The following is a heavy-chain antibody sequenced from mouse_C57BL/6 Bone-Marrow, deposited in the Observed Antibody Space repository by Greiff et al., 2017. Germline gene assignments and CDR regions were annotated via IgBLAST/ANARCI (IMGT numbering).Heavy chain of an antibody. D-gene: IGHD1-1*01. J-gene: IGHJ1*03. V-gene: IGHV5-16*01. Sequence: DVQLVESEGGLVQPGSSMKLSCTASGFTFSDYYMAWVRQVPEKGLEWVANINYDGSSTYYLDSLKSRFIISRDNAKNILYLQMSSLKSEDTATYYCARVSFYYGSSYWYFDVWGTGTTVTVSS. CDR2: INYDGSST. CDR1: GFTFSDYY. CDR3: ARVSFYYGSSYWYFDV.